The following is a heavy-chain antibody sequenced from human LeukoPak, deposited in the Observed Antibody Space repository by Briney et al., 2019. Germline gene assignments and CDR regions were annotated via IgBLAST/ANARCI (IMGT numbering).Heavy chain of an antibody. CDR2: INSDGSSI. V-gene: IGHV3-74*01. J-gene: IGHJ6*03. CDR1: GFTFSSYW. D-gene: IGHD4-23*01. CDR3: ARTYGGNHLNYYYYYYMDV. Sequence: GGSLRLSCAASGFTFSSYWMHWVRQAPGKGLVWVSRINSDGSSISYADSVKGRFTISRDNAKNTLYLQMNSLRAEDTAVYYCARTYGGNHLNYYYYYYMDVWGKGTTVTISS.